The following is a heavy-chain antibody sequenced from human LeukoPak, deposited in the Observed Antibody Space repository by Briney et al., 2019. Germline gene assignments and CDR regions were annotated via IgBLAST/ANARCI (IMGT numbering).Heavy chain of an antibody. CDR2: INHSGST. Sequence: SETLSLTCAVYGGSFSGYYWSWIRQPPGKGLEWIGEINHSGSTNYNPSLKSRVTISVDTSKNQFSLKLSSVTAADTAVYYCASSGWYEGGIDWGQGTLVTVSS. J-gene: IGHJ4*02. CDR1: GGSFSGYY. CDR3: ASSGWYEGGID. D-gene: IGHD6-19*01. V-gene: IGHV4-34*01.